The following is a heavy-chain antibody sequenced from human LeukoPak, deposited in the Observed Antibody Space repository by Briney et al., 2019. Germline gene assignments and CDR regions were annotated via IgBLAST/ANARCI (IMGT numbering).Heavy chain of an antibody. CDR1: GGTFSSYA. Sequence: ASVTVSCKASGGTFSSYAISWVRQAPGQGLEWMGGIIPIFGTANYAQKFQGRVTITTDESTSTAYMELSSLRSEDTAVYYCARDLASGYCSSTSCLNWFDPWGQGTLVTVSS. CDR3: ARDLASGYCSSTSCLNWFDP. V-gene: IGHV1-69*05. J-gene: IGHJ5*02. D-gene: IGHD2-2*01. CDR2: IIPIFGTA.